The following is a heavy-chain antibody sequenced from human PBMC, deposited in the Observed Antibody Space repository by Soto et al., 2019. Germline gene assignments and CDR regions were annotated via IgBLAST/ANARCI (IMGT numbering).Heavy chain of an antibody. CDR1: GYTLPELS. V-gene: IGHV1-24*01. J-gene: IGHJ3*02. D-gene: IGHD3-16*02. CDR3: ATLAYDYIWGSYRSGLNDSFDI. CDR2: FDPEDGET. Sequence: GPGKGSCQVSGYTLPELSIHWGRQAPGKRLEGVGGFDPEDGETIYAQKFQGRVTMTEDTSTDTAYMELSSLRSEDTAVYYCATLAYDYIWGSYRSGLNDSFDIWGQGTMVTVSS.